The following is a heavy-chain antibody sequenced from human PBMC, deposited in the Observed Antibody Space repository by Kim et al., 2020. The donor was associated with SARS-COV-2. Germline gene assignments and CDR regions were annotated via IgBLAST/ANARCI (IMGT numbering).Heavy chain of an antibody. CDR3: AARPSGYSYGGGYYYGMDV. Sequence: ASVKVSCKASGYTFTSYDINWVRQATGQGLEWMGWMNPNSGNTGYAQKFQGRVTMTRNTSISTAYMELSSLRSEDTAVYYCAARPSGYSYGGGYYYGMDVWGQGTTVTVSS. J-gene: IGHJ6*02. V-gene: IGHV1-8*01. D-gene: IGHD5-18*01. CDR1: GYTFTSYD. CDR2: MNPNSGNT.